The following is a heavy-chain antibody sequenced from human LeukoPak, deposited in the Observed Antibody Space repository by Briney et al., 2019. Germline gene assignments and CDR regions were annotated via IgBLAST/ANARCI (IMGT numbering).Heavy chain of an antibody. D-gene: IGHD3-22*01. J-gene: IGHJ4*02. CDR3: EVRGTSDYLDFDY. CDR1: GFTFSSYS. Sequence: KPGGSLRLSCAASGFTFSSYSMNWVRQAPGKGLEWVSSVSSANNYIYYTDSVKGRFTISRDNAKNTLFLQMNSLRAEDTAVYYCEVRGTSDYLDFDYWGQGTLVTVSS. V-gene: IGHV3-21*01. CDR2: VSSANNYI.